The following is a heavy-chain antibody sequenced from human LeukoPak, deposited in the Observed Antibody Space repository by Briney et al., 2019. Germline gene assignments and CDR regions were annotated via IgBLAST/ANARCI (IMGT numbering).Heavy chain of an antibody. Sequence: GGSLRLSCAASGFTFSSYEMNWVRQAPGKGLEWVSYISSSGSTIYYADSVKGRFTISRDNAKNSLYLQMNSLRAGDTAVYYCARGGYCSGGRCYGGDYWGQGTLVTVSS. J-gene: IGHJ4*02. CDR1: GFTFSSYE. CDR3: ARGGYCSGGRCYGGDY. D-gene: IGHD2-15*01. V-gene: IGHV3-48*03. CDR2: ISSSGSTI.